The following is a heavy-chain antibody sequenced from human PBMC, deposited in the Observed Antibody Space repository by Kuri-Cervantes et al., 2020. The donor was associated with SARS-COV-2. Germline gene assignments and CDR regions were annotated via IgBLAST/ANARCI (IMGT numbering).Heavy chain of an antibody. D-gene: IGHD3-10*01. CDR3: ASGPGILWFGDDY. J-gene: IGHJ4*02. V-gene: IGHV3-21*04. CDR1: GFTLSSHT. CDR2: ISSSSSYI. Sequence: GRSLRLSCAASGFTLSSHTMNWVRQAPGKGLEWVSSISSSSSYIFYADSVKGRFTISRDNAKNSLYLQMNSLRAEDTAVYYCASGPGILWFGDDYWGQGTLVTVSS.